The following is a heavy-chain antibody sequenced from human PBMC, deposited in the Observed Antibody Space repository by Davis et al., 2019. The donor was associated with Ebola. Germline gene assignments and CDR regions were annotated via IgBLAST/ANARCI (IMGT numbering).Heavy chain of an antibody. V-gene: IGHV5-10-1*01. D-gene: IGHD2-2*01. CDR3: ARHGCSSTSCYGYSGYDFDY. Sequence: GESLKISCKGSGYSFTSSWISWVPQMPGKGLEWMGRIDPSDSYTNYSPSFQGHVTISADKSISTAYLQWSSLKASDTAMYYCARHGCSSTSCYGYSGYDFDYWGQGTLVTVSS. CDR2: IDPSDSYT. CDR1: GYSFTSSW. J-gene: IGHJ4*02.